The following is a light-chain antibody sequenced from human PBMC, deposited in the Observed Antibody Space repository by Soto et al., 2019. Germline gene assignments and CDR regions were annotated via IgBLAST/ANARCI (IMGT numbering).Light chain of an antibody. Sequence: QSALAQPRSVSGSPGQSVTIPCTGTSGDVGAYNFVSWYQQRPGQAPKLMIYDVSKRPSGGTDRFSGSKSGNTASLTISGLRTEDEADYFCCSIAGSLYVFGTGTKVTVL. CDR3: CSIAGSLYV. V-gene: IGLV2-11*01. CDR1: SGDVGAYNF. CDR2: DVS. J-gene: IGLJ1*01.